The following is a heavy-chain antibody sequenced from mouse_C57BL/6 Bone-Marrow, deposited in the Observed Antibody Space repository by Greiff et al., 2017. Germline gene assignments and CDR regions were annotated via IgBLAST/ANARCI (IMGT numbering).Heavy chain of an antibody. CDR2: INPNNGGT. CDR1: GYTFTDYN. D-gene: IGHD2-2*01. Sequence: VQLQQSGPELVKPGASVKIPCKASGYTFTDYNMDWVKQSHGKGLEWIGDINPNNGGTIYNQKFKGKATLTVDKSSSTAYMELRSLTSEDTAVYYCARDYYGYRFAYWGQGTLVTGSA. V-gene: IGHV1-18*01. CDR3: ARDYYGYRFAY. J-gene: IGHJ3*01.